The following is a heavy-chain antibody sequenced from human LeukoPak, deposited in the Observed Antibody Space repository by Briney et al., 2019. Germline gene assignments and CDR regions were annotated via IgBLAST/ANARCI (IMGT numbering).Heavy chain of an antibody. V-gene: IGHV3-11*04. J-gene: IGHJ6*03. CDR1: GFRFSDYY. CDR3: ARGQGYCSSSQCSPGYYMDV. D-gene: IGHD2-2*01. Sequence: PGGSLRLSCGASGFRFSDYYMAWIRQAPGKGLEWISYISYSGSPIDYADSMKGRFTISRDNAKNSLYLQMDSLRAEDTALYFCARGQGYCSSSQCSPGYYMDVWGKGTTVTVFS. CDR2: ISYSGSPI.